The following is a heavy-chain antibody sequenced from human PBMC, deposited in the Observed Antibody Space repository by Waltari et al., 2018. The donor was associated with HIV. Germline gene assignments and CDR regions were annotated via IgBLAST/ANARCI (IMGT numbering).Heavy chain of an antibody. J-gene: IGHJ4*02. Sequence: EVQLVESGGGLVQPGRSLGLSCATSGFTSVEYAMPWVRKAPEKGLEWVSGVNWNSANIGYADSVKGRFTISRDNAKNSLYLQMNSLRPEDTALYYCAKATSSITIFGIVIGYFDYWGQGTLVTVSS. CDR3: AKATSSITIFGIVIGYFDY. CDR2: VNWNSANI. D-gene: IGHD3-3*01. V-gene: IGHV3-9*02. CDR1: GFTSVEYA.